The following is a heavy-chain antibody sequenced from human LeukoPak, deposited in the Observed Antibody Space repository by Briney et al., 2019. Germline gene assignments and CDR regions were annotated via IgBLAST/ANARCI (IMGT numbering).Heavy chain of an antibody. CDR2: IIPMFGAT. V-gene: IGHV1-69*05. J-gene: IGHJ4*02. D-gene: IGHD4-11*01. CDR1: GGIFSSYG. Sequence: SVKVSCKASGGIFSSYGINWVRQAPGQGLEWMGRIIPMFGATNYAQKFQGRVTVTTDESTSTAYMELSSLRFEDTAVYYCARGSYSDYIFDYWGQGTLVTVSS. CDR3: ARGSYSDYIFDY.